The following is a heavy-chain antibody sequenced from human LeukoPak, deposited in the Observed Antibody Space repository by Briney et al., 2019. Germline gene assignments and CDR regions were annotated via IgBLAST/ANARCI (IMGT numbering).Heavy chain of an antibody. CDR1: GFTFSSSW. Sequence: PGGSLRLSCAASGFTFSSSWMSWVRQGPGKGLEWVANIKQDGSETYYVDSVKGRFTISRDNAKNSLYLQMNSLRVEDAAVYYCARVPLDCTSTRCYHYGMDVWGKGTTVTVSS. CDR2: IKQDGSET. D-gene: IGHD2-2*01. V-gene: IGHV3-7*03. CDR3: ARVPLDCTSTRCYHYGMDV. J-gene: IGHJ6*04.